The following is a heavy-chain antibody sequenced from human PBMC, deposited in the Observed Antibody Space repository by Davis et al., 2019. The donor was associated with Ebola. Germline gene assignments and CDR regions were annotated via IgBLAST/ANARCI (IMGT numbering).Heavy chain of an antibody. CDR3: ARVREYGMDV. J-gene: IGHJ6*02. CDR2: ISGSGGST. D-gene: IGHD1-26*01. V-gene: IGHV3-23*01. CDR1: VITFSSYA. Sequence: PGGSLRLSCTDSVITFSSYAMTWVRQAPGKGLEWVSAISGSGGSTYYADSVKGRFTISRDNAKNSLYLQMNSLRAEDTALYYCARVREYGMDVWGQGTTVTVSS.